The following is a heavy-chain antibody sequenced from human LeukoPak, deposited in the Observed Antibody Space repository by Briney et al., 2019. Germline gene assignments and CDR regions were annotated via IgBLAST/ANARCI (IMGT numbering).Heavy chain of an antibody. CDR1: GFTFSIYS. D-gene: IGHD2-15*01. CDR3: ARGTAPGGGRMS. CDR2: ISSSNSYI. J-gene: IGHJ4*02. V-gene: IGHV3-21*04. Sequence: PGGSLRLSCAASGFTFSIYSMNWVRQAPGKGLEWVSSISSSNSYIYYADSVKGRFTISRDNAKNSLYLQMNTLRAEDTAVYYCARGTAPGGGRMSWGQGTLVTVSS.